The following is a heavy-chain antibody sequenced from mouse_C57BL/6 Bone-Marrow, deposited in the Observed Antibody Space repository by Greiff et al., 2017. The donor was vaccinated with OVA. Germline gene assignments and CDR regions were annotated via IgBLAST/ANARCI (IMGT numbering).Heavy chain of an antibody. Sequence: VQGVESGAELARPGASVKLSCKASGYTFTSYGISWVKQRTGQGLEWIGEIYPRSGNTYYNEKFKGKATLTADKSSSTAYMELRSLTSEDSAVYFCARERGSFAYWGQGTLVTVSA. CDR1: GYTFTSYG. CDR2: IYPRSGNT. CDR3: ARERGSFAY. J-gene: IGHJ3*01. V-gene: IGHV1-81*01.